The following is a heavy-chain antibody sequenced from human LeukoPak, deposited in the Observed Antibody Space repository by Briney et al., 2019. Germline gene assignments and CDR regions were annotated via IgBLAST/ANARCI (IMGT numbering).Heavy chain of an antibody. Sequence: GGSLSLSCAASRFSFSTYPMGWVRQAPGKGLEWVSGISASGDVTFHADPVKGRFTISRDNSKNTLYLQMTRLRAEDTAEYYCAKSLFTSATGTGRAFHIWGQGTMVTVSS. D-gene: IGHD1-1*01. V-gene: IGHV3-23*01. CDR1: RFSFSTYP. CDR2: ISASGDVT. CDR3: AKSLFTSATGTGRAFHI. J-gene: IGHJ3*02.